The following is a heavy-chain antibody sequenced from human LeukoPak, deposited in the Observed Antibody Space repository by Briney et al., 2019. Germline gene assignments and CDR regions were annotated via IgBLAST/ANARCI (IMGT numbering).Heavy chain of an antibody. D-gene: IGHD3-10*01. CDR1: GFTFSSYW. CDR2: IKQDGSEK. CDR3: ARGRGGLLWFGEFNS. V-gene: IGHV3-7*01. Sequence: GGSLRLSCAASGFTFSSYWVNWVRQAPGKRLEWVANIKQDGSEKYYVDSVKGRFTISRDNANNSLYLQMNSLRAEDTAVYYCARGRGGLLWFGEFNSWGQGTLVTVSS. J-gene: IGHJ4*02.